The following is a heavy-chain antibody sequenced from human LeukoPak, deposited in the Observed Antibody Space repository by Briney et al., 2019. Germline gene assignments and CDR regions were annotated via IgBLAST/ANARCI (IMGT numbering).Heavy chain of an antibody. CDR3: AKGLIPGDYVHYYYMDV. V-gene: IGHV3-33*06. D-gene: IGHD4-17*01. CDR2: ICYDGSKK. J-gene: IGHJ6*03. Sequence: GGSLRLSCAASGFTFSSYGMHWVGQAPGKGLEGVAVICYDGSKKYYADSVKGRFTISRDNSKNTLYLQMNSLRAEDTAVYYCAKGLIPGDYVHYYYMDVWGKGTTVTVSS. CDR1: GFTFSSYG.